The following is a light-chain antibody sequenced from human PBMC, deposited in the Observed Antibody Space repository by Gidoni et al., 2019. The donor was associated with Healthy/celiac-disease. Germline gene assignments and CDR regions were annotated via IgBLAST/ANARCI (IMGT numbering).Light chain of an antibody. CDR2: GAS. J-gene: IGKJ2*01. CDR3: QQYGSSPYT. V-gene: IGKV3-20*01. Sequence: EIVLTPSPGTLSLSPGERATLSCRASQSVSSSYVAWYQQKPGQAPRLLIYGASSRATGIPDRFSGSGSGTDFTLTISRLEPEDFAVYYCQQYGSSPYTFGQGTKLEIK. CDR1: QSVSSSY.